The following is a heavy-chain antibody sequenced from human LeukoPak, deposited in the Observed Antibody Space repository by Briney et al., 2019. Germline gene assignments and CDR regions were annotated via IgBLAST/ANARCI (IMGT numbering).Heavy chain of an antibody. J-gene: IGHJ4*02. CDR2: ISSSTNYI. CDR1: GFTFSSYT. V-gene: IGHV3-21*01. Sequence: PGGSLRLSCAASGFTFSSYTMNWVRQAPGKGLQWISSISSSTNYIYYADSVKGRFTISRDNAKNSLYLQMNSLRAEDTAVYYCAREVATRFDYWGQGTLVTVSS. CDR3: AREVATRFDY.